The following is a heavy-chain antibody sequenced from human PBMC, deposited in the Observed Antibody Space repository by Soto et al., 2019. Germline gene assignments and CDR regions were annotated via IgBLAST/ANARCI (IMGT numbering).Heavy chain of an antibody. CDR2: IYYSGST. Sequence: SETLSLTCTVSGGSISSSSYYWGWIRQPPGKGLEWIGSIYYSGSTYYNPSLKSRVTISVDTSKNQFSLKLSSVTAADTAVYYCARQSSSWHYYYGMDVWGQGTTVTGSS. D-gene: IGHD6-13*01. V-gene: IGHV4-39*01. CDR1: GGSISSSSYY. CDR3: ARQSSSWHYYYGMDV. J-gene: IGHJ6*02.